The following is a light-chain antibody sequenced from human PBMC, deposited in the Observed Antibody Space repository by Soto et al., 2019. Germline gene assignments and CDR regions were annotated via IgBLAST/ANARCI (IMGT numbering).Light chain of an antibody. CDR2: GAS. J-gene: IGKJ1*01. Sequence: EIVMTQSPATLSVSPGERATLSCRASQSVSSNLAWYQQKPGQAPRLLIYGASTRATGIPARFSGSGSGTEFALTISSRQSEDFAVYYYQQYNNWPRGTFGQGTKVEIK. CDR3: QQYNNWPRGT. V-gene: IGKV3-15*01. CDR1: QSVSSN.